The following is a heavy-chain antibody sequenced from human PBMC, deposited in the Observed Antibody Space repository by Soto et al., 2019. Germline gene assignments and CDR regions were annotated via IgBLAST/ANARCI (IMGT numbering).Heavy chain of an antibody. CDR3: ARDRGSSGWPSYFDY. V-gene: IGHV3-33*01. CDR2: IWYDGSNK. CDR1: GFTFSSYG. Sequence: QVQLVESGGGVVQPGRSLRLSCAASGFTFSSYGMHWVRQAPGKGLEWVAVIWYDGSNKYYADSVKGRFTISRDNSKNTLYLQMNSLRAEDTAVYYCARDRGSSGWPSYFDYWGQGTLVTVSS. D-gene: IGHD6-19*01. J-gene: IGHJ4*02.